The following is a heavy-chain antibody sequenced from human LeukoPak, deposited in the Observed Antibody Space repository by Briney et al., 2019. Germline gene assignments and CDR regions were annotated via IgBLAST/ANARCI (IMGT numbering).Heavy chain of an antibody. CDR3: ATGYSSGWYFYFQH. V-gene: IGHV3-23*01. J-gene: IGHJ1*01. Sequence: GGSLRLSCAASGFTFSSYAMSWVRQAPGKGLEWVSAISGSGGSTYYADSVKGRFTISRDNAKNSLSLRMNSLSAEDTAVYYCATGYSSGWYFYFQHWGQGSLVSVS. CDR1: GFTFSSYA. CDR2: ISGSGGST. D-gene: IGHD6-19*01.